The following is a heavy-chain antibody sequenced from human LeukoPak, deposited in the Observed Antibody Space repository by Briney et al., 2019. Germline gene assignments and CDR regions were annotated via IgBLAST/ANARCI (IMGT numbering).Heavy chain of an antibody. D-gene: IGHD3-22*01. CDR1: GGSISSYY. Sequence: SETLSLTCTVSGGSISSYYWSWIRQPPGKGLEWIGYIYYSGSTNYNPSLKSRVTISVYTSKNQFSLKLSSVTAADTAVYYCARTYYYDSSGYYILSPFDYWGQGTLVTVSS. V-gene: IGHV4-59*12. J-gene: IGHJ4*02. CDR2: IYYSGST. CDR3: ARTYYYDSSGYYILSPFDY.